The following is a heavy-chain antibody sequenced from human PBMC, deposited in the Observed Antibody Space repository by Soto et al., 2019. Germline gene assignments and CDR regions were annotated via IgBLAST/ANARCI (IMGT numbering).Heavy chain of an antibody. D-gene: IGHD5-12*01. CDR3: ASWIYRAAAVDY. V-gene: IGHV3-21*01. CDR2: ISSSSSYI. J-gene: IGHJ4*02. CDR1: GFTFSSYS. Sequence: EVQLVESGGGLVKPGGSLRLSCAASGFTFSSYSMNWVRHAPGKGLEWVSSISSSSSYIYYADSVKGRFTISRDNAKNSLYLQMNSLRAEDTAVYYCASWIYRAAAVDYWGQGTLVTVSS.